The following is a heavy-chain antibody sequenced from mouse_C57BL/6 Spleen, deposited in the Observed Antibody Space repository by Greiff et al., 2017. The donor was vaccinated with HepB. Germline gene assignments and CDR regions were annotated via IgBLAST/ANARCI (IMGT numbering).Heavy chain of an antibody. CDR2: INPNNGGT. J-gene: IGHJ4*01. V-gene: IGHV1-18*01. D-gene: IGHD2-4*01. Sequence: EVQLQQSGPELVKPGASVKIPCKASGYTFTDYNMDWVKQSHGKSLEWIGDINPNNGGTIYNQKFKGKATLTVDKSSSTAYMEHRSLTSEDTAVYYCARTYDYPDYYAMDYWGQGTSVTVSS. CDR3: ARTYDYPDYYAMDY. CDR1: GYTFTDYN.